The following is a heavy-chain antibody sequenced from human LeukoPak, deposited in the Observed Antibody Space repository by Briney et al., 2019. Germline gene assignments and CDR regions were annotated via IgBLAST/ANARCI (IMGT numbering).Heavy chain of an antibody. D-gene: IGHD4-17*01. Sequence: SETLSLTCAVYGVSFSGYFWSWLRQAPGKGLEWVGEINHSGSTNYNPSLKSAVTISGDTSKNQFSLKPSSVTAADPAVYYCARVGGIYYGDQPQRFAPYYFDYWGQGTLVTVSS. CDR3: ARVGGIYYGDQPQRFAPYYFDY. CDR1: GVSFSGYF. J-gene: IGHJ4*02. V-gene: IGHV4-34*01. CDR2: INHSGST.